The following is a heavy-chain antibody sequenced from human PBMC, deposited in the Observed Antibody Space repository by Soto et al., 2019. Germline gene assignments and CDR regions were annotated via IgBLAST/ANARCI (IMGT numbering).Heavy chain of an antibody. CDR3: ARGESHGYGGMDV. Sequence: QVQLVESGGGVVQPGRSLRLSCAASGFTFSTYAMNWVRQAPGKGLELVAVTSYDGSNKHYADSVKGRFTISRDNSKNTLYLQMNSLRAEDTAVYYCARGESHGYGGMDVWCQGTTVTVSS. D-gene: IGHD5-18*01. V-gene: IGHV3-30-3*01. CDR2: TSYDGSNK. CDR1: GFTFSTYA. J-gene: IGHJ6*02.